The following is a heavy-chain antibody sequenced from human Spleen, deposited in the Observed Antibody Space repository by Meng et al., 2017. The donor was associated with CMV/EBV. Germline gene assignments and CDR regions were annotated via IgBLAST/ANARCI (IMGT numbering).Heavy chain of an antibody. J-gene: IGHJ5*02. CDR3: ARLISTSGIGNWFDP. D-gene: IGHD2-2*01. V-gene: IGHV4-59*01. CDR1: GGSISDYY. CDR2: MYYSGST. Sequence: SETLSLTCTVSGGSISDYYWTWIRQPPGKGLEWIGYMYYSGSTNYNPSLKSRVTISVDMSKNQFSLKLNSVTAADTAVYYCARLISTSGIGNWFDPWGQGTLVTVSS.